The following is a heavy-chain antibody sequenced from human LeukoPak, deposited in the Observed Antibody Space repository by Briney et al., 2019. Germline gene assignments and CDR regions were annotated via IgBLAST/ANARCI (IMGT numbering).Heavy chain of an antibody. J-gene: IGHJ4*02. V-gene: IGHV3-23*01. Sequence: GGSLRLSCAASGFAFSSYAMSWVRQAPGKGLEWVSAISGSGGSTYYADSVKGRFTISRDNSKNTLYLQMNSLRAEDTAVYYCAKSSPPYYYDSSGRQDYWGQGTLVTVSS. CDR1: GFAFSSYA. D-gene: IGHD3-22*01. CDR3: AKSSPPYYYDSSGRQDY. CDR2: ISGSGGST.